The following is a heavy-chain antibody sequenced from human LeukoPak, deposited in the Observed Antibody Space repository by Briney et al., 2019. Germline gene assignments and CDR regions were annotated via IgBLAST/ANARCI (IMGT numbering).Heavy chain of an antibody. CDR1: CGSFTSSTDY. D-gene: IGHD3-10*01. V-gene: IGHV4-39*01. J-gene: IGHJ4*02. Sequence: SETLSLTCSVSCGSFTSSTDYCAWFHHRPGTGLEWIGSIDYGGTTYYNPSLKSRVTMSVDTSKNQFSLKVSSVTAADTAVYYCARRQTASGTKYFDYWGQGTLVPVSS. CDR2: IDYGGTT. CDR3: ARRQTASGTKYFDY.